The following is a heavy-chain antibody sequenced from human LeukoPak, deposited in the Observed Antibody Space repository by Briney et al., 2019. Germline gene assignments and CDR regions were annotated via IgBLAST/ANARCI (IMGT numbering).Heavy chain of an antibody. J-gene: IGHJ4*02. CDR3: ARDRTQYYYFDY. Sequence: GGSLRLSCAASGFTVSGNYMSWVRQAPGKGLEWVSAIYISGSTYYADSVKGRFIVSRDTSKNTLFLQMNSLRAEDTAVYYCARDRTQYYYFDYWGQGTLVTVSS. V-gene: IGHV3-66*01. CDR1: GFTVSGNY. D-gene: IGHD2/OR15-2a*01. CDR2: IYISGST.